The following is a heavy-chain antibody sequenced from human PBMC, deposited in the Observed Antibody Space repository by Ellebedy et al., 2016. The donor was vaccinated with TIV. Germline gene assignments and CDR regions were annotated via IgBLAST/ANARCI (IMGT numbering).Heavy chain of an antibody. Sequence: MPSETLSLTCTVSGYSISRGYYWGWIRQPPGKRLEWIGNIYHSGNTYYNPSLKNRVTISVDTSKNQFSLKLSSVTAADTAVYYCAKDALITTIIGRGGWFDPWGQGTLVTVSS. CDR2: IYHSGNT. CDR3: AKDALITTIIGRGGWFDP. V-gene: IGHV4-38-2*02. CDR1: GYSISRGYY. D-gene: IGHD3-22*01. J-gene: IGHJ5*02.